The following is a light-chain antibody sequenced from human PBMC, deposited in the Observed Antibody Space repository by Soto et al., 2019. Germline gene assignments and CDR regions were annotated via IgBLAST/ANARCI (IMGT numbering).Light chain of an antibody. CDR3: QSYNSSLSVV. J-gene: IGLJ2*01. CDR2: GNS. V-gene: IGLV1-40*01. CDR1: SSNIVAGYD. Sequence: QSVLTQPPSVSGAPGQRVTISCTGSSSNIVAGYDVHWYQQLPGTAPKVLIYGNSNRPSGVPDRFSGSKSGTSASLAITGLQAEDEADYYCQSYNSSLSVVFGGGTKLTVL.